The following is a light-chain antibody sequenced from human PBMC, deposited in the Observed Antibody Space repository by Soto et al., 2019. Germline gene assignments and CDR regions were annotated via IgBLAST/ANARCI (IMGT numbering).Light chain of an antibody. Sequence: QSVLTQPPSASGSPGQSVTISCTGTRNDIGGFNYVSWYQQHPGRPPKLLIYAVTKRPSGVPARFSGSKSGNAASLTVSGRQAEDEADYFCASYACSYRPVVFGGGTKLTVL. CDR2: AVT. CDR1: RNDIGGFNY. V-gene: IGLV2-8*01. J-gene: IGLJ2*01. CDR3: ASYACSYRPVV.